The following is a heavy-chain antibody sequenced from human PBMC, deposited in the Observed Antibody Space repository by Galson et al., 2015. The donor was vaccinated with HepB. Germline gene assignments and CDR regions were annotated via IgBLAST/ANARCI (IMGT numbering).Heavy chain of an antibody. V-gene: IGHV1-18*04. CDR3: ARDRDYRFDY. J-gene: IGHJ4*02. CDR2: ISANSGNT. CDR1: GYTFTTNG. Sequence: SVKASCKASGYTFTTNGISWVRQAPGQGLEWMGWISANSGNTKYAQNFQERVTLTRDTSTSTVYLELRNLRSDDTAAYYCARDRDYRFDYWGQGTLVTVSS. D-gene: IGHD4/OR15-4a*01.